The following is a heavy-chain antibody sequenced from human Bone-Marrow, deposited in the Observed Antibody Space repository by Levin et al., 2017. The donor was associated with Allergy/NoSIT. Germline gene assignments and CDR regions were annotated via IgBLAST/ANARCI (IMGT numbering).Heavy chain of an antibody. CDR1: GLNFRDYT. Sequence: GGSLRLSCVVSGLNFRDYTMTWVRQAPGKGLEWVSTISGSRASTYYAGSVRGRFTISRDNRKNTMFLEMKTLRVEDTATYYCARVMGTNDGWLLFSSWYFDLWGRGTLVTVSS. V-gene: IGHV3-23*01. CDR2: ISGSRAST. J-gene: IGHJ2*01. D-gene: IGHD5-24*01. CDR3: ARVMGTNDGWLLFSSWYFDL.